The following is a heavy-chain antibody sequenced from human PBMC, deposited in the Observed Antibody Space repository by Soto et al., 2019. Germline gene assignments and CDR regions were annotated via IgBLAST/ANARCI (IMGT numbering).Heavy chain of an antibody. CDR1: GGSISSGGYS. J-gene: IGHJ4*02. Sequence: PSETLSLTCAVSGGSISSGGYSWNWIRQHPGKGLEWIGCIYYSGSTYYNPSPKSRVTISVDTSQNQFSLRLSSVTAADTAVYYCARSPDYWGQGTLVTVSS. CDR2: IYYSGST. CDR3: ARSPDY. V-gene: IGHV4-31*11.